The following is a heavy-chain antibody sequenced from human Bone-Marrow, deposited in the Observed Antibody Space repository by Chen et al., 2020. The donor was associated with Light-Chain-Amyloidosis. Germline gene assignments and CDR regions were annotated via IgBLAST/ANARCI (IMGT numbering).Heavy chain of an antibody. CDR3: VRERFRAVGVGGDYYGMDV. CDR1: GGSISTDTHY. Sequence: QLQMQESGPGLVKASETLSLTCTVSGGSISTDTHYWAWIRQPPGKGLEWIGTLYYTGRNYYNPSLKSRVTISADTSRNQFSLRLTSVTAEDTAVYYCVRERFRAVGVGGDYYGMDVWGQGTTVTVSS. CDR2: LYYTGRN. V-gene: IGHV4-39*02. D-gene: IGHD6-19*01. J-gene: IGHJ6*02.